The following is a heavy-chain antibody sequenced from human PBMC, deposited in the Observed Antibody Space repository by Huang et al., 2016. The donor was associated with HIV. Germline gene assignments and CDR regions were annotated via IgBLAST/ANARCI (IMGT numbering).Heavy chain of an antibody. D-gene: IGHD3-3*01. Sequence: QLQLQESGPGQVKPSETLSLTCTVSGGSIDNRNSYWGWIRQPPGKGLEWIGTIYYGWTTYYYPALKSRVTISVDTSNNQFSLRLDSVTAADTAVYYCARRWDYDFWSGSSYGSWGQGTLVTVSS. CDR1: GGSIDNRNSY. CDR2: IYYGWTT. CDR3: ARRWDYDFWSGSSYGS. V-gene: IGHV4-39*01. J-gene: IGHJ5*02.